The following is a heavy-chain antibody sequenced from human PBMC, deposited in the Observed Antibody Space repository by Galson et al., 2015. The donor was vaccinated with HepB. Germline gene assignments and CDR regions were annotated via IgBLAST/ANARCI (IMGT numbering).Heavy chain of an antibody. J-gene: IGHJ6*02. CDR3: AREAAPIGYGMDV. Sequence: ETLSLTCTVSGGSVSSSSYYWSWIRQPPGKGLEWIGYIYYSGSTNYNPSLKGRVTISVDTSKNQFSLKLSSVTAADTAVYYCAREAAPIGYGMDVWGQGTTVTVSS. CDR1: GGSVSSSSYY. D-gene: IGHD6-6*01. CDR2: IYYSGST. V-gene: IGHV4-61*01.